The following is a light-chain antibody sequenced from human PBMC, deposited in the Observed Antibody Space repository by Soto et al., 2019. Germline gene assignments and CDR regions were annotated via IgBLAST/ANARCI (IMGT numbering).Light chain of an antibody. V-gene: IGKV1-5*01. Sequence: DIQMTQSPSTLSASVGDRVTITCRASQSISSWLAWYQQKPGKAPKLLIYDASSLESGVTSRVSGSGSGTEFTLTISSLQPDDFATYYCQQYNSYPLTFGQGNKLEIK. CDR2: DAS. CDR3: QQYNSYPLT. CDR1: QSISSW. J-gene: IGKJ2*01.